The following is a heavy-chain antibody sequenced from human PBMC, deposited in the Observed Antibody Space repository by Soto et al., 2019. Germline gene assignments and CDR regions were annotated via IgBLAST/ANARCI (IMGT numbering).Heavy chain of an antibody. J-gene: IGHJ4*02. V-gene: IGHV3-11*01. CDR1: GFTFSDYY. CDR2: ISSSGSTI. CDR3: ARDLNYYYGSGSLGPQEYYFDY. Sequence: QVQLVESGGSLVKPGGSLRLSCAASGFTFSDYYMSWIRQAPGKGLEWVSYISSSGSTIYYADSVKGRFTISRDNAKNSLYLQMNSLRAEDTAVYYCARDLNYYYGSGSLGPQEYYFDYWGQGTLVTVSS. D-gene: IGHD3-10*01.